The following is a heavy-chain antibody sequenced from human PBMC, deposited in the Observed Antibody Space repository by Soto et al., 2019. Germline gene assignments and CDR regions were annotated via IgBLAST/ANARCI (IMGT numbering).Heavy chain of an antibody. CDR3: ASYYYDSSGYYSSAFDI. D-gene: IGHD3-22*01. CDR1: GFTFSSYS. V-gene: IGHV3-21*01. CDR2: ISSSSSYI. J-gene: IGHJ3*02. Sequence: EVQLVESGGGLVKPGGSLRLSCAASGFTFSSYSMNWVRQAPGKGLEWVSSISSSSSYIHYADSVKGRFTISRDNAKNSLYLQMNSLRAEDTAVYYCASYYYDSSGYYSSAFDIWGQGTMVTVSS.